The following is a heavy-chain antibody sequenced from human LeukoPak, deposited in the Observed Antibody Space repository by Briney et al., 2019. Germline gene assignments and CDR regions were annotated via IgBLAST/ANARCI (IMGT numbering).Heavy chain of an antibody. J-gene: IGHJ4*02. Sequence: TGGSLRLSCAASGFTLSSYAMHWGRQAPGKGLEYVSAISSNGGSTYYANSVKGRFTISRDNSKNTLYLQMGSLRPEDMAVYYCARDGDSSGYYSRFDYWGQGTLVTVSS. CDR1: GFTLSSYA. CDR2: ISSNGGST. CDR3: ARDGDSSGYYSRFDY. D-gene: IGHD3-22*01. V-gene: IGHV3-64*01.